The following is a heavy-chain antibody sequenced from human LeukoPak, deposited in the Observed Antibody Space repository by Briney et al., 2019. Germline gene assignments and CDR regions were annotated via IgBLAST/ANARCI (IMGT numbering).Heavy chain of an antibody. J-gene: IGHJ3*02. CDR1: GW. D-gene: IGHD6-19*01. CDR3: AKDRGDSSGWYAAFDI. CDR2: INHDGSST. Sequence: GGSLRLSCAASGWMHWVRQAPGKGLVWVSGINHDGSSTYYADSVKGRFTISRDNAKNTVYLQMNSLSAEDTAVYYCAKDRGDSSGWYAAFDIWGQGTMVTVSS. V-gene: IGHV3-74*01.